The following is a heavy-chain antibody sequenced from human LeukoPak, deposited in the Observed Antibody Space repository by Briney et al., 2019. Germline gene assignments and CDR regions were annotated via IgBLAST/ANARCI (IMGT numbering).Heavy chain of an antibody. CDR1: RFTFSSYW. D-gene: IGHD4-17*01. V-gene: IGHV3-7*01. Sequence: PGGSLRLSCAASRFTFSSYWMSWVRQAPGKGLEWVANIKQDGSEKYYVDSVKGRFTISRDNAKNSLYLQMNSLRAEDTAVYYCARDQNGDNVGYWGQGTLVTVSS. CDR2: IKQDGSEK. CDR3: ARDQNGDNVGY. J-gene: IGHJ4*02.